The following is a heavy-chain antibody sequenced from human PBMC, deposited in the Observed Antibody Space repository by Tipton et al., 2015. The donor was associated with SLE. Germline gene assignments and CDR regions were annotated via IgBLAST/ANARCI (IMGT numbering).Heavy chain of an antibody. D-gene: IGHD3-22*01. J-gene: IGHJ3*02. CDR2: ISPYKGNT. CDR1: GYTFISYG. Sequence: QVQLVQSGAEVKKPGASVKVSCKASGYTFISYGISWVRQAPGQGLECLGWISPYKGNTNYAQKLQGRVTMTTDTSTSTAYMELRSLRSDDTAVYYCARGDTMIVVGYFDIWGQGTMVTVSS. CDR3: ARGDTMIVVGYFDI. V-gene: IGHV1-18*01.